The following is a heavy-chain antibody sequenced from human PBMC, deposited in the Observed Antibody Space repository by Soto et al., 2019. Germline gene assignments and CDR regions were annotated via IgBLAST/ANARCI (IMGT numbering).Heavy chain of an antibody. V-gene: IGHV1-69*02. CDR1: GGTFSSYT. CDR2: IIPILGIA. J-gene: IGHJ6*02. CDR3: ATVSSSSYGYYYGMDV. Sequence: QVQLVQSGAEVKKPGSSVKVSCKASGGTFSSYTISWVRQAPGQGLEWMGRIIPILGIANYAQKFQGRVTITADNSTSTAYMELSSLRSEDTAVYYCATVSSSSYGYYYGMDVWGQGTTVTVSS. D-gene: IGHD6-13*01.